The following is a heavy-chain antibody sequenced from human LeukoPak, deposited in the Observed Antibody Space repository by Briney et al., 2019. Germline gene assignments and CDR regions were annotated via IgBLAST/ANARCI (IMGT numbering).Heavy chain of an antibody. CDR1: GFTFSSYE. CDR3: ARGYSSSWYGALWGGFDLDY. CDR2: ISSSGSTI. J-gene: IGHJ4*02. V-gene: IGHV3-48*03. D-gene: IGHD6-13*01. Sequence: GGSLRLSCAASGFTFSSYEMNWVRQAPGKGLEGVSYISSSGSTIYYADSVKGRFTITRDNAKNTLYLQMNSLRAEDTAVDYCARGYSSSWYGALWGGFDLDYWGQGTLVTVSS.